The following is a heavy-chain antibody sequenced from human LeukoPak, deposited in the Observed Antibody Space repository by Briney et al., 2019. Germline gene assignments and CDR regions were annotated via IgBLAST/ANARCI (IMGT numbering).Heavy chain of an antibody. CDR2: IKHSGST. D-gene: IGHD1-26*01. CDR3: ARGIVGATTYPY. J-gene: IGHJ4*02. V-gene: IGHV4-34*01. Sequence: SETLSLTCAVYGGSFSGYYWSWIRQPPGKGLEWIGEIKHSGSTNYNPSLKSRVTISVDTSKNQFSLKLSSVTAADTAVYYRARGIVGATTYPYWGQGTLVTVSS. CDR1: GGSFSGYY.